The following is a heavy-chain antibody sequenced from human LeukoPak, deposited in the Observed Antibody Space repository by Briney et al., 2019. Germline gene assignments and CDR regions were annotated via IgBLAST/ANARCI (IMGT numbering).Heavy chain of an antibody. CDR3: ASTYGSGSYDY. CDR2: IYYSGST. CDR1: GGSISSYY. J-gene: IGHJ4*02. V-gene: IGHV4-59*01. D-gene: IGHD3-10*01. Sequence: SETLSLTCTVSGGSISSYYWSWIRQPPGKGLEWIGYIYYSGSTSYNPSLKSRVTISVDTSKNQFSLKLSSVTAADTAVYYCASTYGSGSYDYWGQGTLVTVSS.